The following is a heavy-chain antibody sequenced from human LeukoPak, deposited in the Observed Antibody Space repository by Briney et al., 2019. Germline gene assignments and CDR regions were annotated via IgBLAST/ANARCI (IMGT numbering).Heavy chain of an antibody. Sequence: GGTLRLSCVASGFSFSSYNTNWVRQAPGKGLEWVSYITSSSTSIYYADSVKGRFTISRDNAKNSLYLQMNSLRAEDTAVYYCARDRRGSGYSDYWGQGTLVTVSS. CDR1: GFSFSSYN. J-gene: IGHJ4*02. D-gene: IGHD3-22*01. CDR2: ITSSSTSI. V-gene: IGHV3-48*04. CDR3: ARDRRGSGYSDY.